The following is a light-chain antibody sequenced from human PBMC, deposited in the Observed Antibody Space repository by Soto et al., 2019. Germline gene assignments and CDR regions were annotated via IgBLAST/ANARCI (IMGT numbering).Light chain of an antibody. CDR3: QQRSNWPPIT. Sequence: EIVLTQSPATLSLSPGERATLSCRASQSVSSDVAWYQQKPGQAPRLLIYDASNRAAGVPARFSGSGSGTDFTLTISSLEPEDFAVYYCQQRSNWPPITFGQGTRLAIK. CDR2: DAS. J-gene: IGKJ5*01. CDR1: QSVSSD. V-gene: IGKV3-11*01.